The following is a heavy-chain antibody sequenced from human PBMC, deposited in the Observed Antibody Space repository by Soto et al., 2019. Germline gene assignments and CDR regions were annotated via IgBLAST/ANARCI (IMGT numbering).Heavy chain of an antibody. CDR1: GFSLSATAVG. V-gene: IGHV2-5*02. Sequence: QITLKESGPPLVKPTQTLTLTCTFSGFSLSATAVGVGWIRQPTGKALEWLALVYWDDDNQYSPSLKDRLTITKDTSKNQVVLTMTNMDPVDTATYYCAHGSGWLHDYWGQGVLVTVSS. D-gene: IGHD6-19*01. CDR3: AHGSGWLHDY. J-gene: IGHJ4*02. CDR2: VYWDDDN.